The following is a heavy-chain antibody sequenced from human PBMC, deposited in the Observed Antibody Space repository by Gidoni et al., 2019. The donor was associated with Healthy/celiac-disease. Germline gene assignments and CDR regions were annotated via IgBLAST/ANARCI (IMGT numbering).Heavy chain of an antibody. Sequence: EVQLVESGGGLVKPGGSLRLSCAASGFPFSSYSMTWVRQAPGKGLEWVSSISSSSSYIYYADSVKGRFTISRDNAKNSLYLQMNSLRAEDTAVYYCARLGDIGYCSSTSCYTTHYGMDVWGQGTTVTVSS. CDR2: ISSSSSYI. D-gene: IGHD2-2*02. J-gene: IGHJ6*02. CDR1: GFPFSSYS. CDR3: ARLGDIGYCSSTSCYTTHYGMDV. V-gene: IGHV3-21*01.